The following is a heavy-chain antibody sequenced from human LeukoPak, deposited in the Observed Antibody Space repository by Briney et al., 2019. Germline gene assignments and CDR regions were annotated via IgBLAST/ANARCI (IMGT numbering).Heavy chain of an antibody. V-gene: IGHV4-31*03. CDR3: ASSAAGTRPGAGGFDY. CDR2: IYYSGST. D-gene: IGHD6-13*01. J-gene: IGHJ4*02. CDR1: GGSISSGGYY. Sequence: PSETLSLTCTVSGGSISSGGYYWSWIRQHPGKGLEWIGYIYYSGSTYYNPSLKSRVTISVDTSKNQFSLKLSSVTAADTAVYYCASSAAGTRPGAGGFDYWGQGTLVTVSS.